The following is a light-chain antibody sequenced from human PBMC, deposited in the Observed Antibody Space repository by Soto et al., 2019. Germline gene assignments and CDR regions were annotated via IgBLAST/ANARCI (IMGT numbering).Light chain of an antibody. CDR2: DAP. J-gene: IGKJ4*01. CDR3: QQRSNWPPLT. V-gene: IGKV3-11*01. CDR1: QSVSSY. Sequence: EIVLTQSPATLSLSPGERATLSCRASQSVSSYLAWYQQKPGQAPRLLIYDAPNRATGIPARFSGSGSGTDFTLTISSLEPEDFAVYDYQQRSNWPPLTCGGGTKVEIK.